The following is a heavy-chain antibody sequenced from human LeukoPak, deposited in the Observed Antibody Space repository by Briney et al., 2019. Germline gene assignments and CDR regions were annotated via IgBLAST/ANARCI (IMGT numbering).Heavy chain of an antibody. CDR3: ARENDRYGRIDY. J-gene: IGHJ4*02. Sequence: SETLSLTCTVSGGSISTYYWSWIRQPPGKGLEWIGYVYYSGSTNYIPSLKSRVTMSLDTSKNQFSLKLSSVTAADTAVYYCARENDRYGRIDYWGQGTQVTVSS. CDR2: VYYSGST. CDR1: GGSISTYY. V-gene: IGHV4-59*12. D-gene: IGHD5-18*01.